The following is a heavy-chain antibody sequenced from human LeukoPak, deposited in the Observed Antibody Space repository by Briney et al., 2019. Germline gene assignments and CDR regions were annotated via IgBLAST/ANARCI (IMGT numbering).Heavy chain of an antibody. V-gene: IGHV3-30-3*01. Sequence: GGSLRLSCAASGFTFSSYAMHWARQAPGKGLEWVAVISYDGSNKYYADSVKGRFTISRDNSKNTLYLQMNSLRAEDTAVYYCARDKTMIVVVTYYYGMDVWGQGTTVTVSS. CDR2: ISYDGSNK. CDR1: GFTFSSYA. CDR3: ARDKTMIVVVTYYYGMDV. J-gene: IGHJ6*02. D-gene: IGHD3-22*01.